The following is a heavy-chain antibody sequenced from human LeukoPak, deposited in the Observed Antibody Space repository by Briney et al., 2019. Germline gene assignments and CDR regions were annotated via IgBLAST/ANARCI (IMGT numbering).Heavy chain of an antibody. V-gene: IGHV3-72*01. CDR3: TTSVYDYRFFGN. CDR2: IRNKANSYST. J-gene: IGHJ4*02. Sequence: GGSLRLSCAASGFSFSGYWMSWVRQAPGKGPEWVGRIRNKANSYSTEYAASVKGRFTISRDDSKNSLYLQMNNLKTEDTAVYFCTTSVYDYRFFGNWGQGTLVTVSS. CDR1: GFSFSGYW. D-gene: IGHD5/OR15-5a*01.